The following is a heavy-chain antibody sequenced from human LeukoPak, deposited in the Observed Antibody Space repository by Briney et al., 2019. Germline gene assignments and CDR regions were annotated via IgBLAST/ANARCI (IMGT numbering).Heavy chain of an antibody. J-gene: IGHJ4*01. D-gene: IGHD6-13*01. Sequence: PGASVKVSXKASGYTFTGYYMHWVRQAPGQGLEWMRRINPNSGGTNYAQKFQGRVTMTRDTSISTAYMELSRLRSDDTAVYYCARDGTAAGLYFDLWGQGTLVTVSS. CDR1: GYTFTGYY. CDR2: INPNSGGT. CDR3: ARDGTAAGLYFDL. V-gene: IGHV1-2*06.